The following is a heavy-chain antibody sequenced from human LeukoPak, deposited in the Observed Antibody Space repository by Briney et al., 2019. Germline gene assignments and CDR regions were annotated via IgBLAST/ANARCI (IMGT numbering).Heavy chain of an antibody. D-gene: IGHD2-2*01. CDR1: GFTFSSYW. V-gene: IGHV3-74*03. J-gene: IGHJ6*02. Sequence: GGSLRLSCAASGFTFSSYWMHWVRQAPGKGLVWVSRINSDGSSITYADSVKGRFTISRDNSKNTLYLQMNSLRAEDTAVYYCARDQGYCSSTSCRYGMDVWGQGTTVTVSS. CDR3: ARDQGYCSSTSCRYGMDV. CDR2: INSDGSSI.